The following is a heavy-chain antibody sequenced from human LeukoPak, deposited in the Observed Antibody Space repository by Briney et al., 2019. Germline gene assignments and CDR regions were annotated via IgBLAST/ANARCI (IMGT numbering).Heavy chain of an antibody. Sequence: GSLRLSCAASGFTFSSYGMHWVRQAPGKGLEWVAVIWYDGSNKYYADSVKGRFTISRDNSKNTLYLQMNSLRAEDTAVYYCARCSSTSCYTFDYWGQGTLVTVSS. D-gene: IGHD2-2*02. J-gene: IGHJ4*02. V-gene: IGHV3-33*01. CDR2: IWYDGSNK. CDR3: ARCSSTSCYTFDY. CDR1: GFTFSSYG.